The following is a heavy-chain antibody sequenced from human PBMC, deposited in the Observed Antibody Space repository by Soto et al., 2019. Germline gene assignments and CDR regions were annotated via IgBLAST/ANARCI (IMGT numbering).Heavy chain of an antibody. V-gene: IGHV3-7*01. Sequence: GGSLRLSCAASGFTFSNDWMSWVRQAPGKGLEWVANIKQEGSEKYYVDSMKGQFTISRDNAKNSLYLQLNSLRVEDTAVYYCARVRAQYGSGSYYDSFDYWGQGTLVTVSS. CDR3: ARVRAQYGSGSYYDSFDY. J-gene: IGHJ4*02. CDR2: IKQEGSEK. CDR1: GFTFSNDW. D-gene: IGHD3-10*01.